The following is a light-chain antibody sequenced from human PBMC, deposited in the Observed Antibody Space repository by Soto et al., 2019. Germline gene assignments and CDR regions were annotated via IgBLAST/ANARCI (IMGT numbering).Light chain of an antibody. V-gene: IGKV3-11*01. CDR2: DAS. CDR3: QQRSNWPPIT. Sequence: EIVLTQSPATLSLSPGERATLSCRASQSVSSYLAWYQQKPGQAPRLLIYDASNRATGIPARFSGSGSGTACTLTISSIEPEDFAVYYFQQRSNWPPITFGQGTRLEIK. CDR1: QSVSSY. J-gene: IGKJ5*01.